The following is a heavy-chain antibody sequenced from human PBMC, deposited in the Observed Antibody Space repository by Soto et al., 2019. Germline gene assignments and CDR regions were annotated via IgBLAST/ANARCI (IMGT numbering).Heavy chain of an antibody. V-gene: IGHV4-31*03. CDR2: IYYSGRT. D-gene: IGHD3-22*01. Sequence: PSETLSLTCTVSGGSISSGGYYWSWIRQHPGKGLEWIGYIYYSGRTYYNPSLKSRVTISVDTSKNQFSLKLSSVTAADTAVYYCARGYYYDSSGYLPGYYFDYWGQGTLVTAPQ. J-gene: IGHJ4*02. CDR1: GGSISSGGYY. CDR3: ARGYYYDSSGYLPGYYFDY.